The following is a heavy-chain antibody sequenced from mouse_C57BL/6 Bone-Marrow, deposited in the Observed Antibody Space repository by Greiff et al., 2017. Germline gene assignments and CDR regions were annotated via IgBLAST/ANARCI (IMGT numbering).Heavy chain of an antibody. CDR2: IDPSDSYT. Sequence: VQLQQPGAELVRPGTSVKLSCKASGYTFTSYWMHWVKQRPGQGLEWIGVIDPSDSYTNYNQKFKGKATLTVDTSSSTAYMQLSSLTSEDSAVYYCARPYYGHYPGAMDYWGQGTSVTVSS. V-gene: IGHV1-59*01. CDR3: ARPYYGHYPGAMDY. J-gene: IGHJ4*01. D-gene: IGHD2-1*01. CDR1: GYTFTSYW.